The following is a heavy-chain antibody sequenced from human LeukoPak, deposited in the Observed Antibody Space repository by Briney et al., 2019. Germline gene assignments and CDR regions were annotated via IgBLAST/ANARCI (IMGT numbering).Heavy chain of an antibody. Sequence: PSETLSLTCAVYGGSFSGYYWSWIRQPPGKGLEWIGEINHSGSTNYNPSLKSRVTISVDTSKNQFSLKLSSVTAADTAVYYCARGRRYYDSSGYYYYYYYMDVWGKGTTVTISS. V-gene: IGHV4-34*01. CDR3: ARGRRYYDSSGYYYYYYYMDV. CDR2: INHSGST. J-gene: IGHJ6*03. D-gene: IGHD3-22*01. CDR1: GGSFSGYY.